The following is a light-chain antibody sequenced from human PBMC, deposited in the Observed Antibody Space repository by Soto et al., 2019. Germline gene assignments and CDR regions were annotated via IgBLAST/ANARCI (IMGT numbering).Light chain of an antibody. J-gene: IGLJ3*02. CDR2: GVT. Sequence: QSALTQPTSVSGSPGQSITISCTGNHNDIGTYDYVSWYQQHPGRAPRLLIYGVTTRPSGISDRFSASKSGLTASLTISGLQPEDEADYYCCSYIHFTTVFGGGTKVTVL. CDR3: CSYIHFTTV. V-gene: IGLV2-14*03. CDR1: HNDIGTYDY.